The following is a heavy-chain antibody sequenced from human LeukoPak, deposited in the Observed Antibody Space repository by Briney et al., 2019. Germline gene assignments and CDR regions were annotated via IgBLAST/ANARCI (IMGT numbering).Heavy chain of an antibody. Sequence: GGSLRPSCAASGFTFSSYWMQWVRQAPGKGLVWVSRINTDGSSTSYADSVKGRFTISRDNAKNTLYLQMNSLRAEDKAVYYCARLSRPSRDGYNYYYYGMDVWGQGTTVTVSS. V-gene: IGHV3-74*01. CDR2: INTDGSST. J-gene: IGHJ6*02. CDR1: GFTFSSYW. D-gene: IGHD5-24*01. CDR3: ARLSRPSRDGYNYYYYGMDV.